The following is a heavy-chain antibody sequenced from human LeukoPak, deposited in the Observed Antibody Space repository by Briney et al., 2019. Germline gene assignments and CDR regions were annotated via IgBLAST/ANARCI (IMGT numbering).Heavy chain of an antibody. CDR2: ISSSSSYI. V-gene: IGHV3-21*01. CDR3: ARAVGGSQLGFDY. J-gene: IGHJ4*02. Sequence: PGGSLRLSCAASGFTFSSYSMNCVRQAPGKGLEWVSSISSSSSYIYYADSVKGRFTISRDSAKNSLYLQMNSLRAEDTAVYYCARAVGGSQLGFDYWGQGTLVTVSS. D-gene: IGHD1-26*01. CDR1: GFTFSSYS.